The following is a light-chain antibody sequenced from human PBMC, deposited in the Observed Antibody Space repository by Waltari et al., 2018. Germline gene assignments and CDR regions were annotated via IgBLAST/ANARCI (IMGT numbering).Light chain of an antibody. CDR3: SSYTTTNTLGVM. CDR2: HVN. J-gene: IGLJ3*02. CDR1: SSDIGVSNY. Sequence: QSALTQPASVSGSPGQSITISCTGTSSDIGVSNYVSWYQQHPGKAPNLLIDHVNTPPSGVSDRFSGSKSVHTASRTISGLQAEDESDYYCSSYTTTNTLGVMFGTGTKLTVL. V-gene: IGLV2-14*03.